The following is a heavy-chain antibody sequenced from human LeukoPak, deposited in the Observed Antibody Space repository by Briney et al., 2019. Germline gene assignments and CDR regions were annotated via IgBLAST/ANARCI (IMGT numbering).Heavy chain of an antibody. Sequence: SVKVSCKASGYTFTSYDINWVRQATGQGLEWMGGIIPIFGTANYAQKFQGRVTITTDESTSTAYMELSSLRSEDTAVYYCARDGYSSSWYYFDYWGQGTLVTVSS. CDR2: IIPIFGTA. V-gene: IGHV1-69*05. D-gene: IGHD6-13*01. CDR3: ARDGYSSSWYYFDY. CDR1: GYTFTSYD. J-gene: IGHJ4*02.